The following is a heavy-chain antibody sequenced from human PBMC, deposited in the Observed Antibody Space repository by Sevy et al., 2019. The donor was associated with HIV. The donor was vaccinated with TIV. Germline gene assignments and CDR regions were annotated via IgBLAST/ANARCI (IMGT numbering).Heavy chain of an antibody. Sequence: GGSLRLSCAASGFTLSSVGIHWVRLTPGTGLEWLAFIGHDGNKYFYGASVKGRITTSRDNSKNTVSLQMNSLRVEDTAIYYCATDYCIGNDCFLGWFEPRGQGTVVTVSS. CDR3: ATDYCIGNDCFLGWFEP. D-gene: IGHD2-15*01. J-gene: IGHJ5*02. CDR1: GFTLSSVG. CDR2: IGHDGNKY. V-gene: IGHV3-30*02.